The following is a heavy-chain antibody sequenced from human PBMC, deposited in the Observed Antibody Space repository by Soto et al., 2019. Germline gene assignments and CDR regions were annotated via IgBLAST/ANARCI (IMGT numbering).Heavy chain of an antibody. CDR2: IDPSDSYT. D-gene: IGHD3-3*01. J-gene: IGHJ6*02. CDR1: GYSFTSYW. Sequence: GESLKISCKGSGYSFTSYWISWVRQMPGKGLEWMGRIDPSDSYTNYSPSFQGHVTISADKSISTAYLQWSSLKASDTAMYYCARPSDFWSGPPSMDVWGQGTTVTVSS. CDR3: ARPSDFWSGPPSMDV. V-gene: IGHV5-10-1*01.